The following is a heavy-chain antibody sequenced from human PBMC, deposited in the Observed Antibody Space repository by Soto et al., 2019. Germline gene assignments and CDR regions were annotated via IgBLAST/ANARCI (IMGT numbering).Heavy chain of an antibody. J-gene: IGHJ5*02. D-gene: IGHD3-10*01. CDR1: GGTFSSYA. V-gene: IGHV1-69*13. CDR2: IIPIFGTA. Sequence: GASVKVSCKASGGTFSSYAISWVRQAPGQGLEWMGGIIPIFGTANYAQKFQGRVTITADESTSTAYMELSSLRSEDTAVYYCARDKKEEIRFGELLLSWFDPWGQGTLVTVSS. CDR3: ARDKKEEIRFGELLLSWFDP.